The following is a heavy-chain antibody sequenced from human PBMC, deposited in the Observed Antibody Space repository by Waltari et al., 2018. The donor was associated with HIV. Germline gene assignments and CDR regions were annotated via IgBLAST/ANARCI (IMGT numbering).Heavy chain of an antibody. CDR2: ISWNSGIT. D-gene: IGHD2-2*01. J-gene: IGHJ4*02. V-gene: IGHV3-9*01. CDR1: GFAFDKYA. Sequence: EVQVVESGGGLVQPGRSLRLSCVASGFAFDKYAMHWVRQPPGKVLEWVSGISWNSGITGYAESVEGRFTISRDNTKNSLFLEMNSLRPEDTAFYFCVKTYHMDYFDSWGQGTLVTVSA. CDR3: VKTYHMDYFDS.